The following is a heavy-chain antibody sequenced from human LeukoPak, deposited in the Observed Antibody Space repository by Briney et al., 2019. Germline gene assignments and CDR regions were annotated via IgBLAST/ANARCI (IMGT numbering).Heavy chain of an antibody. Sequence: GGSLRLSCAASGFTFSTYWMTWVRQAPGKGLEWVANIKQDGSEKYFVDSVKGRFSISRDNAKNSLYLQMNSLRAEDTAIYYCAREIQAPGKTLDYWGQGALVTVSS. V-gene: IGHV3-7*01. CDR2: IKQDGSEK. CDR3: AREIQAPGKTLDY. CDR1: GFTFSTYW. J-gene: IGHJ4*02.